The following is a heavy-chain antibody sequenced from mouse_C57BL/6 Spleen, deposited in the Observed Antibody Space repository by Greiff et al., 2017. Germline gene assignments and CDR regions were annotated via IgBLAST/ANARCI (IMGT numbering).Heavy chain of an antibody. J-gene: IGHJ2*01. CDR2: INPNNGGT. V-gene: IGHV1-26*01. CDR1: GYTFTDYY. Sequence: EVQLQQSGPELVKPGASVKISCTASGYTFTDYYMNWVKQSPGTSLEWIGDINPNNGGTSYNQKFKGKATLTVDKSSSTAYMELRSLTSEDSADYYCERERGDWGQGTTVTVSS. CDR3: ERERGD.